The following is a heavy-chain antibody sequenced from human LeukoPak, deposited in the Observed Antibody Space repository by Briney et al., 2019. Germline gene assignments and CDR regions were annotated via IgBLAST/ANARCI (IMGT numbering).Heavy chain of an antibody. CDR3: ARISSSRGIYYYYMDV. J-gene: IGHJ6*03. Sequence: GESLKISCKGSGYSFTSYWIGWVRQMPGKGLEWMGIIYPGDSDTRYSPSFQGQVTISADKSISTASLQWSSLKASDTAMYYCARISSSRGIYYYYMDVWGQGTTVTVSS. CDR2: IYPGDSDT. CDR1: GYSFTSYW. D-gene: IGHD6-6*01. V-gene: IGHV5-51*01.